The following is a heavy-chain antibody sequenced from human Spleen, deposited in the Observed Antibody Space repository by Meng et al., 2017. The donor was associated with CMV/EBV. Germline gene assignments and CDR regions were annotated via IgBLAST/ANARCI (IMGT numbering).Heavy chain of an antibody. D-gene: IGHD7-27*01. J-gene: IGHJ4*02. CDR1: GLTFSIYN. V-gene: IGHV3-21*03. CDR3: ASLTGDHVDC. Sequence: TCAASGLTFSIYNRNGVRQAPGKGLEWVSSISTSSRYIYYADSVKGRFTISRDNAKNSLYLHMNSLTAEDTAMYYCASLTGDHVDCWGQGILVTVSS. CDR2: ISTSSRYI.